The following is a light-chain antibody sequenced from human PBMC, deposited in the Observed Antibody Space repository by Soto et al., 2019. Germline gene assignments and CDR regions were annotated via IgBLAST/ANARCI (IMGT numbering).Light chain of an antibody. Sequence: EIVLTQSPDTLSLSPGERATLSCRASQSVSSSYLAWYQQKPGQAPRLLIYAASTRATGVPARFSGSGSGTDFTLTISRLEPEDFAVYYCQQYATSPITFGRGTRLEIK. V-gene: IGKV3-20*01. CDR1: QSVSSSY. CDR3: QQYATSPIT. J-gene: IGKJ5*01. CDR2: AAS.